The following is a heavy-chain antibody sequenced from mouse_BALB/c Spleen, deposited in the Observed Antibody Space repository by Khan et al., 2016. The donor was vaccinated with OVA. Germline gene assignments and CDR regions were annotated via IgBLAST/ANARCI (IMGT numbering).Heavy chain of an antibody. Sequence: QVQLQQSGAELAKPGASVTMSCKASGYTFISYWMHWVKQRPGQGLEWIGYITPSTGYTEYNQKFKDKATLTSDKSSSTAYMQLSSLTSEDSAVYYCARAIFDGYPPFAYWGQGTLVTVSA. V-gene: IGHV1-7*01. CDR3: ARAIFDGYPPFAY. CDR2: ITPSTGYT. CDR1: GYTFISYW. D-gene: IGHD2-3*01. J-gene: IGHJ3*01.